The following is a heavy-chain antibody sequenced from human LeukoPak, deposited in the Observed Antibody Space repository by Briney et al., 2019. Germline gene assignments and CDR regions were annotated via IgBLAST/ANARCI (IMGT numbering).Heavy chain of an antibody. CDR1: GGTFSSYA. CDR2: IIPILGIA. CDR3: ARVLRIAAAGTNWFDP. V-gene: IGHV1-69*04. D-gene: IGHD6-13*01. J-gene: IGHJ5*02. Sequence: SVKFSCKASGGTFSSYAISWVRQAPGQGLEWMGRIIPILGIANYAQKFQGRVTITADKSTSTAYMELSSLRSEDTAVYYCARVLRIAAAGTNWFDPWGQGTLVTVSS.